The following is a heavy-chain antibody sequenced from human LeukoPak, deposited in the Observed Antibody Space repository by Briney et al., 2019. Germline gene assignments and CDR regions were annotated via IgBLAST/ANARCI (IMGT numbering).Heavy chain of an antibody. J-gene: IGHJ4*02. CDR2: IKYDENEK. Sequence: AGGSLRLSCAASGFISSTYWMTWVRQAPGKGLEWVATIKYDENEKYYVDSVRGRFTISRDNAKNSLYLQMNSLTAEDTAVFYCVRESFSRGDFNWGQGTLVSVSS. CDR3: VRESFSRGDFN. D-gene: IGHD7-27*01. CDR1: GFISSTYW. V-gene: IGHV3-7*01.